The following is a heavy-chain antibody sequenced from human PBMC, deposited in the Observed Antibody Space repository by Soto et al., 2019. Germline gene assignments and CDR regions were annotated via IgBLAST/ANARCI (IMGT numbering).Heavy chain of an antibody. CDR1: GGSISSGGYY. Sequence: SETLSLTCTVSGGSISSGGYYWSWIRQHPGKGLEWIGYIYYSGSTYYNPSLKSRVTISVDTSKNQFSLKLSSVTAADTAVYYCARDYGDSIDYWGQGTLVTVSS. J-gene: IGHJ4*02. CDR2: IYYSGST. CDR3: ARDYGDSIDY. D-gene: IGHD4-17*01. V-gene: IGHV4-31*03.